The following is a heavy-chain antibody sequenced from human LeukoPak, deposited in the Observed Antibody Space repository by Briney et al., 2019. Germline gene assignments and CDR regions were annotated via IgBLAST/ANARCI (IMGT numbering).Heavy chain of an antibody. CDR1: GGSFSGYY. J-gene: IGHJ6*03. CDR2: INHSGST. CDR3: AREGVDDYGDYYSYYYYMDV. V-gene: IGHV4-34*01. D-gene: IGHD4-17*01. Sequence: PSETLSLTCAVYGGSFSGYYWSWIRQPPGKGLEWIGEINHSGSTNYNPSLKSRVTISVDTSKNQFSLKLSSVTAADTAVYYCAREGVDDYGDYYSYYYYMDVWGKGTTVTISS.